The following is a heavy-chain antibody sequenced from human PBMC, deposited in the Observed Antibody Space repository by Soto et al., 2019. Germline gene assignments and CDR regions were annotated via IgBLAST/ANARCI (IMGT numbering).Heavy chain of an antibody. CDR1: GASISYGGFS. D-gene: IGHD5-12*01. CDR2: ISHLENT. CDR3: ARGGGYDSFDY. V-gene: IGHV4-30-2*06. J-gene: IGHJ4*02. Sequence: SETLSLTCTVSGASISYGGFSWSWIRQSPGKGLEWIGYISHLENTYLHPSFKSRLTMSIDRTRNQSSLKLSSVTAADMAVYYCARGGGYDSFDYWGQGVLVTVSS.